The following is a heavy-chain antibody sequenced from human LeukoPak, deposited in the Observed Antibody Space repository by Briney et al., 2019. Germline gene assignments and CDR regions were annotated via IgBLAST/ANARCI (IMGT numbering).Heavy chain of an antibody. Sequence: ASVKVSCKASGYTFTGYYMHWVRQAPGQGLEWMGWINPNSGGTNYAQKFQGRVTITRDTSISTAYMELSRLRSDDTAVYYCARSRDFDNSGHFDYWGQGTLVTVSS. CDR2: INPNSGGT. J-gene: IGHJ4*02. V-gene: IGHV1-2*02. CDR1: GYTFTGYY. D-gene: IGHD3-22*01. CDR3: ARSRDFDNSGHFDY.